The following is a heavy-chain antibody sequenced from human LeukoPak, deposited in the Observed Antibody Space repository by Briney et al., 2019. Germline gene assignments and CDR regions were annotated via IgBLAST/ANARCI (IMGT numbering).Heavy chain of an antibody. J-gene: IGHJ4*02. Sequence: PPGGSLRLSCAASGFTFSSYGMHWVRQAPGKGLEWVAVISYDGSNKYYADSVKGRFTISRDNSKNTLYLQMDSLRAEDTAVYYCAKDRATFGGVIVPDVWGQGTLVTVSS. V-gene: IGHV3-30*18. D-gene: IGHD3-16*02. CDR1: GFTFSSYG. CDR2: ISYDGSNK. CDR3: AKDRATFGGVIVPDV.